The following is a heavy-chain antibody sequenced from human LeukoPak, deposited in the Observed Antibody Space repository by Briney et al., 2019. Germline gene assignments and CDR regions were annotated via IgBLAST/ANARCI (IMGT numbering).Heavy chain of an antibody. CDR3: ARHSRGYCSSTSCSKRYYYYYYMDV. Sequence: SETLSLTCAVYGGSFGGYYWSWIRQPPGKGLEWIGEINHSGSTNYNPSLKSRVTISVDTSKNQFSLKLSSVTAADTAVYYCARHSRGYCSSTSCSKRYYYYYYMDVWGKGTTVTVSS. D-gene: IGHD2-2*01. CDR2: INHSGST. CDR1: GGSFGGYY. V-gene: IGHV4-34*01. J-gene: IGHJ6*03.